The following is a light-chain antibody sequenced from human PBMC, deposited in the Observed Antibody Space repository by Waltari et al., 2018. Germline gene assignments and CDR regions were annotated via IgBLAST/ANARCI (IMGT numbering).Light chain of an antibody. CDR2: GKD. Sequence: SSELTQDPAVSVALGQTIRFTCQGDSLTTSYASWYQLKPGQAPGLVSYGKDKRPSGIPDRISGYSSGTTSTLTITGAQAEDEADYYCSSRNGRANEVVFAGGTKVTVL. CDR3: SSRNGRANEVV. CDR1: SLTTSY. J-gene: IGLJ3*02. V-gene: IGLV3-19*01.